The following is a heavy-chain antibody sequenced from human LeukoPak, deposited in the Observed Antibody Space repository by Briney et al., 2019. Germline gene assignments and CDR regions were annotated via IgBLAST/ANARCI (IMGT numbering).Heavy chain of an antibody. CDR3: AKSNGYGLIDY. D-gene: IGHD5-12*01. Sequence: SETLSLTCAVSGASISSSNYYWGWVRQSPGKGLAWIGNIYSSGNTYYNASLKSRVTMYIDTSKNQFSLKLSSVTAADTAMYYCAKSNGYGLIDYWGQGTLVTVSS. CDR1: GASISSSNYY. CDR2: IYSSGNT. J-gene: IGHJ4*02. V-gene: IGHV4-39*01.